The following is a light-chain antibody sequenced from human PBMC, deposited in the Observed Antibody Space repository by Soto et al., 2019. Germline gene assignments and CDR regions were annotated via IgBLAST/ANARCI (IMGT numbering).Light chain of an antibody. CDR2: AQS. Sequence: DIQMTQSPSSLSASVGDRVTITCLASQHISDYINWYQQKPGKSPKLLIYAQSNLQSGVPSRFTGSRSGTAFTLTITSLQVEDFATYYCQQSYSAPQTFGQGTKVDIK. CDR1: QHISDY. CDR3: QQSYSAPQT. V-gene: IGKV1-39*01. J-gene: IGKJ1*01.